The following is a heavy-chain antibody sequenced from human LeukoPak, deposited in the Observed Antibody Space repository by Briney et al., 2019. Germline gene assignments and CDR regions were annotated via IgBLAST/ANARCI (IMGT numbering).Heavy chain of an antibody. CDR1: GFTFSNYT. Sequence: GGSLSLSCSASGFTFSNYTMHWVRQAPGEGLEYVLAITGSGGNTDYDASVKGRFTISRDNSKNALYLQMSSLRADDTAVYYCVKKYGSGSHYDYWGQGTLVTVSS. D-gene: IGHD3-10*01. V-gene: IGHV3-64D*06. J-gene: IGHJ4*02. CDR3: VKKYGSGSHYDY. CDR2: ITGSGGNT.